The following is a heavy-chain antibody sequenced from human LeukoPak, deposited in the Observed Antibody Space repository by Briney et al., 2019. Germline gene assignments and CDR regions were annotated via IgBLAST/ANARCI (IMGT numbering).Heavy chain of an antibody. D-gene: IGHD4-17*01. CDR1: GGSFSGYY. V-gene: IGHV4-34*01. CDR3: ASRSGGDYVRYDAFDM. Sequence: KASETLSLTCAVYGGSFSGYYWSWIRQPPGKGLEWIGEINHSGSTNYNPSLKSRVTISVDTSKNQFSLKLSSVTAADTAVYYCASRSGGDYVRYDAFDMWGQGTMVTVSS. J-gene: IGHJ3*02. CDR2: INHSGST.